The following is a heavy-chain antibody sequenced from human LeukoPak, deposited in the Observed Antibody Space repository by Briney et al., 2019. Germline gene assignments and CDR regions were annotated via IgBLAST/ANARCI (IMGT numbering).Heavy chain of an antibody. D-gene: IGHD3-22*01. Sequence: ASVKVSCKASGYTFTSYYMHWVRQAPGQGLEWMGIINPSGGSTSYALKFQGRVTMTRDMSTGTVYMELSSLRSEDTAVYYCAKSGMGSSGLSGDYFDYWGQGTLVTVSS. CDR1: GYTFTSYY. CDR3: AKSGMGSSGLSGDYFDY. CDR2: INPSGGST. V-gene: IGHV1-46*01. J-gene: IGHJ4*02.